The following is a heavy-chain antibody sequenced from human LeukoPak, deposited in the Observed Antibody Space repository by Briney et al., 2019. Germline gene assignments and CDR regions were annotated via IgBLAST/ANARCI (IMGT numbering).Heavy chain of an antibody. D-gene: IGHD3-22*01. V-gene: IGHV4-59*01. CDR3: ARTYYYDSSGYQTPNSAQLKNYMDV. CDR2: IYYSGSA. CDR1: GDSISGYY. J-gene: IGHJ6*03. Sequence: PSETLSLTCTVSGDSISGYYWSWIRQPPGKGLEWIGYIYYSGSANYNPSLKSPVTISVDTSKNQFSLKLSSVTAADTAVYYCARTYYYDSSGYQTPNSAQLKNYMDVWGKGTTVTISS.